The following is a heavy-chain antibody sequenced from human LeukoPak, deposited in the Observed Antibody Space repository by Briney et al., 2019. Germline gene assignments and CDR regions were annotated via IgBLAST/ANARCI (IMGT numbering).Heavy chain of an antibody. Sequence: PGRSLRLSCAASGFTFSSYAMHWVRQAPGKGLEWVAVISYDGSNKYYADSVKGRFTISRDNSKNTLYLQMNSLRAEDTAVYYCVGIRTDHYFDYWGQGTLVTVSS. D-gene: IGHD6-13*01. CDR3: VGIRTDHYFDY. CDR2: ISYDGSNK. CDR1: GFTFSSYA. J-gene: IGHJ4*02. V-gene: IGHV3-30-3*01.